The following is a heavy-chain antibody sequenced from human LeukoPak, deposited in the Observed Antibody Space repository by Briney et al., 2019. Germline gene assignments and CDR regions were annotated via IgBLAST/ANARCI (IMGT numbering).Heavy chain of an antibody. CDR1: GFTLSTNA. Sequence: GGSLRLFCLTSGFTLSTNAMSWVRQAPGKGLEWNSGISGSGASTYYADSVKGRFTISRDDSRNTLYLQMNSLRGDDTAVYYCAKDVGKWESLHFFDYWGQGTLVTVSS. V-gene: IGHV3-23*01. D-gene: IGHD1-26*01. CDR2: ISGSGAST. CDR3: AKDVGKWESLHFFDY. J-gene: IGHJ4*02.